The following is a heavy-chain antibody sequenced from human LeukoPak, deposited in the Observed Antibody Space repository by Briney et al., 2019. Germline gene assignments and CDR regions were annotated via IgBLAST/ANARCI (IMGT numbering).Heavy chain of an antibody. CDR2: IKQDGSEK. V-gene: IGHV3-7*01. J-gene: IGHJ6*03. D-gene: IGHD6-13*01. CDR3: ARPPWGIAAAAMDV. Sequence: PGGSLRLSCAASGFTFSSYWMSWVRQAPGKGLEWVANIKQDGSEKYYVDSVKGRFTISRDNAKNSLYLQMNSLRAEDTAVYYCARPPWGIAAAAMDVWGRGTTVTVSS. CDR1: GFTFSSYW.